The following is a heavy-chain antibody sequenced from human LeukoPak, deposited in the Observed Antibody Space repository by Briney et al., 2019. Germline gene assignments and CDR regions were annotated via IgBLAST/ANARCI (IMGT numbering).Heavy chain of an antibody. CDR3: AREREGLYDISTGYFGY. CDR1: GYTFTGHL. D-gene: IGHD3-9*01. J-gene: IGHJ4*02. V-gene: IGHV1-2*02. Sequence: ASVKVSCKASGYTFTGHLLHWVRQAPGQRLEWMGWINPNSGGTTYAPKFRGRVTMTRDTSISTVYLELTNLRSDDTAVYYCAREREGLYDISTGYFGYWGQGTLVTVSS. CDR2: INPNSGGT.